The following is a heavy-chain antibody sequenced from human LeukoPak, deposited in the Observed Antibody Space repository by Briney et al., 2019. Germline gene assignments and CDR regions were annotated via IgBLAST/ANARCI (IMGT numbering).Heavy chain of an antibody. CDR1: GGTFSSYA. CDR3: ARDPITIFGVVSPDY. D-gene: IGHD3-3*01. CDR2: IIPILGIA. Sequence: GASVKVSCKASGGTFSSYAISWVRQAPGQGLEWMGRIIPILGIANYAQKFQGRVTITADKSTSTAYMELSSLRSEDTAVYYCARDPITIFGVVSPDYWGQGTLVTVSS. V-gene: IGHV1-69*04. J-gene: IGHJ4*02.